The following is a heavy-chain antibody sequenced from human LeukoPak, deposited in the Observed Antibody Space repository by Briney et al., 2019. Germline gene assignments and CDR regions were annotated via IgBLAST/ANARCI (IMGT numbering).Heavy chain of an antibody. J-gene: IGHJ5*02. D-gene: IGHD2-15*01. CDR3: ARDICSGGSCYSGDNWFDP. CDR1: GFTFSDYY. CDR2: ISSSGSTI. V-gene: IGHV3-11*04. Sequence: GGSLRLSCAASGFTFSDYYMSWIRQAPGKGLEWVSYISSSGSTIYYADSVKGRFTISRDNAKNSLYLQMNSLRAEDTAVYYCARDICSGGSCYSGDNWFDPWGQGTLVTVSS.